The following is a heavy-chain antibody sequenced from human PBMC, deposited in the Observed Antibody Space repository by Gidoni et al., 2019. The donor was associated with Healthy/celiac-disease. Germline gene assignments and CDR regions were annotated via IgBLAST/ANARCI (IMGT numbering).Heavy chain of an antibody. V-gene: IGHV3-64*02. CDR3: ARGGRAVVTPYYMDV. CDR1: GFTCSSYA. J-gene: IGHJ6*03. Sequence: EVQLVESGEGLVQPGGSLRLSCAASGFTCSSYAMHWVRQAPGKGLEYVSAISSNGGSTYYADSVKGRFTISRDNSKNTLYLQMGSLRAEDMAVYYCARGGRAVVTPYYMDVWGKGTTVTVSS. D-gene: IGHD2-21*02. CDR2: ISSNGGST.